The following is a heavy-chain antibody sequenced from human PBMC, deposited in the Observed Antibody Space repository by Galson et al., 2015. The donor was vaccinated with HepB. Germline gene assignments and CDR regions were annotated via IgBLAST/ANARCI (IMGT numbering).Heavy chain of an antibody. D-gene: IGHD1-20*01. Sequence: SETLSLTCTVSGGSVSSGSYYWSWIRQPPGKGLEWIGYIYYSGSTNYNPSLKSRVTISVDTSKNQFSLKLSSVTAADTAVYYCARALNNWEEKSVFDYWGQGTLVTVSS. CDR3: ARALNNWEEKSVFDY. J-gene: IGHJ4*02. V-gene: IGHV4-61*01. CDR2: IYYSGST. CDR1: GGSVSSGSYY.